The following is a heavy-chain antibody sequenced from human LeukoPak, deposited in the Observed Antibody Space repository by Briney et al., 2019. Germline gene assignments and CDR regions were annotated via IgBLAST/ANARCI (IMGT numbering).Heavy chain of an antibody. CDR2: ISGSGGST. CDR1: GFTFSSYA. D-gene: IGHD2-15*01. V-gene: IGHV3-23*01. CDR3: ARDKRGYCSGGSCPYWYFDL. Sequence: GGSLRLSCAASGFTFSSYAVSCVRQAPGKGLEWVSAISGSGGSTYYADSVKGRFTISRDNSKNTLYLQMNSLRAEDTAVYYWARDKRGYCSGGSCPYWYFDLWGRGTLVTVSS. J-gene: IGHJ2*01.